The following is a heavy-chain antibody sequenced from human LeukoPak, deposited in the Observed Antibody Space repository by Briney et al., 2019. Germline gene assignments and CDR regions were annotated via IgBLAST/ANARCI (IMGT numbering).Heavy chain of an antibody. V-gene: IGHV3-23*01. Sequence: AESRRLSWAASAFTFSSYAMSWVSPPAGKGTEWVSAISGSGGTTSYADAVKGRFTISGDNSKSTLSLQMNSLRAEDTAVYYCANGGGDSRPHDYWGQGTLVTVSS. CDR2: ISGSGGTT. D-gene: IGHD2-21*02. CDR3: ANGGGDSRPHDY. J-gene: IGHJ4*02. CDR1: AFTFSSYA.